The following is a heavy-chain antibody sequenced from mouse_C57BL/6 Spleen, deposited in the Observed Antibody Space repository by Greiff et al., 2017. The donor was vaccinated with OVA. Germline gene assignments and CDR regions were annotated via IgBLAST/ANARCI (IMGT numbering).Heavy chain of an antibody. CDR3: ARHALYYYAMDY. Sequence: QVHVKQSGAELVKPGASVKLSCKASGYTFTEYTIHWVKQRSGQGLEWIGWFYPGSGSIKYNEKFKDKATLTADKSSSTVYMELSRLTSEDSAVYFCARHALYYYAMDYWGQGTSVTVSS. CDR2: FYPGSGSI. J-gene: IGHJ4*01. V-gene: IGHV1-62-2*01. CDR1: GYTFTEYT.